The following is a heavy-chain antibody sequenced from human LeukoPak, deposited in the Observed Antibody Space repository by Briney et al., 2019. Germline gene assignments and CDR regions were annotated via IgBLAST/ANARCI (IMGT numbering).Heavy chain of an antibody. D-gene: IGHD4-17*01. CDR2: ISYIGST. Sequence: SETLSLTCAVSDDSFSSHYWTWIRQPPGKGLEWIGYISYIGSTNYNPSLKSRVTISIDTSKNQFSLKLSSVIAADTAVYYCERDLVTVTKGYYIWGQGTMVSVSS. V-gene: IGHV4-59*11. CDR3: ERDLVTVTKGYYI. CDR1: DDSFSSHY. J-gene: IGHJ3*02.